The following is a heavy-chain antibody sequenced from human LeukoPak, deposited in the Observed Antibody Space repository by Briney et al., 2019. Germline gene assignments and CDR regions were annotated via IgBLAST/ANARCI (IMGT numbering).Heavy chain of an antibody. V-gene: IGHV3-7*01. Sequence: PGGSLRLSCAVSGFTFSTYWMSWVRQAPGKGLELVGNIKEDGSEKYYVDSMKGRFTISRDNAKNSLYLQMNSLRVEDTAVYYCARDSFETDIDYWGQGTLVTVSS. CDR2: IKEDGSEK. D-gene: IGHD1-14*01. CDR1: GFTFSTYW. CDR3: ARDSFETDIDY. J-gene: IGHJ4*02.